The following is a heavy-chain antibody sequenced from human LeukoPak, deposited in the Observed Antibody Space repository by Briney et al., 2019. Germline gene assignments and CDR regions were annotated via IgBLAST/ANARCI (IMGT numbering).Heavy chain of an antibody. CDR3: AKDQITIFGVDYYYYMDV. CDR2: IRYDGSNK. D-gene: IGHD3-3*01. V-gene: IGHV3-30*02. J-gene: IGHJ6*03. Sequence: QPGGSLRLSCAASGFTFSRYGMHWVRQAPGKGLEWVAFIRYDGSNKYYADSVKGRFTISRDNSKNTLYLQMNSLRAEDTAVYYCAKDQITIFGVDYYYYMDVWGKGTTVTVSS. CDR1: GFTFSRYG.